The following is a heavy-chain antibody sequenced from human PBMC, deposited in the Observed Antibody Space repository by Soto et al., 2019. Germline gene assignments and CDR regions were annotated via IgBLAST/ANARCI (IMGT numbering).Heavy chain of an antibody. CDR1: GFTFSSYA. CDR2: ISYDGSNK. Sequence: GGSLRLSCAASGFTFSSYAMHWVRQAPGKGLEWVAVISYDGSNKYYADSVKGRLTISRDNSKNTLYLQMNSLRAEDTAVYYCARDRGRSSGWPLDYWGQGTLVTVSS. D-gene: IGHD6-19*01. V-gene: IGHV3-30-3*01. CDR3: ARDRGRSSGWPLDY. J-gene: IGHJ4*02.